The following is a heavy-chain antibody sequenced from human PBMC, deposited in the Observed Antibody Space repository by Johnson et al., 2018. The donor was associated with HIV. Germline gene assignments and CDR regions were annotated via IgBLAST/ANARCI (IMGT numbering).Heavy chain of an antibody. CDR2: ISGGGAT. D-gene: IGHD3-16*01. V-gene: IGHV3-23*04. CDR3: ARWGASTAFDI. Sequence: VQLVESGGGLAQPGGSLRLSCAASGFTFNNYAMNWVRQAPGKGLEWVSSISGGGATFYADSVRGRFTVSRDNSKNTLYLQMNSLRAGDTAVYYCARWGASTAFDIWGQGTMVTVSS. CDR1: GFTFNNYA. J-gene: IGHJ3*02.